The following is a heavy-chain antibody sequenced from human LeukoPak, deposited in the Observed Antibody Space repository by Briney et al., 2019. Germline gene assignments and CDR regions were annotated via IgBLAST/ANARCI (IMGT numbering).Heavy chain of an antibody. J-gene: IGHJ4*02. CDR2: INPNSGGT. V-gene: IGHV1-2*02. CDR3: ARDVGSSWCFDY. Sequence: ASVKVSCKASGYTFTGHYIHWVRQAPGQGLEWMGWINPNSGGTNYAQNFQGRVTMTRDTSMSAAYMELSRLRSDDTAVYCCARDVGSSWCFDYWGQGTLVTVSS. D-gene: IGHD6-13*01. CDR1: GYTFTGHY.